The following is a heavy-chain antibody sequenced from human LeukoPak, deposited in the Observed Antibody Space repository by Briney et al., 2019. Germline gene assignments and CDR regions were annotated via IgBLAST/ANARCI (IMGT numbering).Heavy chain of an antibody. V-gene: IGHV1-8*03. D-gene: IGHD5-12*01. CDR2: MNPNSGST. CDR3: ARGRSTGYPYYFEY. CDR1: GYTFTSYD. J-gene: IGHJ4*02. Sequence: GASLKVSCKASGYTFTSYDINCVRQTTGQGLEWMGWMNPNSGSTGYAQKFQGRVTITRNTSISTAYMELSGLRSEDTAVYYCARGRSTGYPYYFEYWGQGTLVTVSS.